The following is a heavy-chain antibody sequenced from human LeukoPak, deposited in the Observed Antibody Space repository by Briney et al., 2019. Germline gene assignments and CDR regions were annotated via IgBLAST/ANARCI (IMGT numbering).Heavy chain of an antibody. CDR3: ARGDSLTTAVDY. J-gene: IGHJ4*02. CDR2: ISSSSSYT. D-gene: IGHD4/OR15-4a*01. CDR1: GFPPSAYY. V-gene: IGHV3-11*06. Sequence: GGSLRLSCAASGFPPSAYYVSWIARAPGKGREGCSYISSSSSYTNYADSVKGRFTISRDTAKNSLYLQMNSLRAEDTAVYYCARGDSLTTAVDYWGQGTLVTVSS.